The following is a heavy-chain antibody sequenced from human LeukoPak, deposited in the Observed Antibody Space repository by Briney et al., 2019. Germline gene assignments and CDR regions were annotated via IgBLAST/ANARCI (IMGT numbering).Heavy chain of an antibody. Sequence: MPSETPSLTCTVSGGSISSGDYYWSWIRQPPGKGLEWIGYIYYSGSTYYNPSLKSRVTISVDTSKNQFSLKLSSVTAADTAVYYCARSNVDYYGSGSYPNWFDPWGQGTLVTVSS. CDR1: GGSISSGDYY. V-gene: IGHV4-30-4*08. CDR3: ARSNVDYYGSGSYPNWFDP. CDR2: IYYSGST. J-gene: IGHJ5*02. D-gene: IGHD3-10*01.